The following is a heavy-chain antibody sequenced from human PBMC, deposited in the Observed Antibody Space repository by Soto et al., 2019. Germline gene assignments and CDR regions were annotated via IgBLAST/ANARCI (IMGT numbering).Heavy chain of an antibody. CDR2: IYYSGNT. J-gene: IGHJ4*02. Sequence: PSETLSLTCTVSGGSTSSDNYWSWIRQPPGKGLEWIGHIYYSGNTDYNPSVKSRLAISIDTSKNQFSLKLSSVTAADTAVYFCAREGGESSDGLYYFDSWGQGSLVTV. D-gene: IGHD3-16*01. CDR3: AREGGESSDGLYYFDS. CDR1: GGSTSSDNY. V-gene: IGHV4-30-4*01.